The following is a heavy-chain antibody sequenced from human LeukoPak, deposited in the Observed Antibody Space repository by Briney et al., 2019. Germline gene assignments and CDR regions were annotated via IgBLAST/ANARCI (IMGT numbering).Heavy chain of an antibody. Sequence: PGGSLRLSCAASGLTFSTYGMHWVRQAPGKGLEWVAFIRSDGSTKYFADSVKGRFTISRDNYKNTLYLQMNSLRAEDTAVYYCAKDQLLGGSYTFDYWGQGTLVTVSS. CDR2: IRSDGSTK. D-gene: IGHD1-26*01. J-gene: IGHJ4*02. CDR1: GLTFSTYG. CDR3: AKDQLLGGSYTFDY. V-gene: IGHV3-30*02.